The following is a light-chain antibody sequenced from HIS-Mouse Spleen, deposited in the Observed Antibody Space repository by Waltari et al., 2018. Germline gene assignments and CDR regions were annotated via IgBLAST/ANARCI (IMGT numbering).Light chain of an antibody. CDR3: QQLNSYPYT. CDR1: QGIGSY. Sequence: DIQLTQSPSFLSASVGDRITITCRASQGIGSYLAWYQQKPGKAPKLLIYAASTLQSVVPSRFSGSGSGTEFTLTIIRLQPEDFSTYYCQQLNSYPYTFGQGTKLEIK. CDR2: AAS. V-gene: IGKV1-9*01. J-gene: IGKJ2*01.